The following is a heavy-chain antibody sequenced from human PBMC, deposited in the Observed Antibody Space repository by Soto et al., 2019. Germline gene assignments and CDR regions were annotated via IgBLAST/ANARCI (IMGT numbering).Heavy chain of an antibody. J-gene: IGHJ4*02. CDR1: GYTFTSYG. CDR2: ISAYNGNT. Sequence: ASVKVSCKASGYTFTSYGISWVRQAPGQGLEWMGWISAYNGNTNYAQKFQGRVTITADESTSTAYMELSSLRSEDTAVYYCAGTYYDYVWGSYRSVKYYFDYWGQGTLVTVSS. D-gene: IGHD3-16*02. CDR3: AGTYYDYVWGSYRSVKYYFDY. V-gene: IGHV1-18*01.